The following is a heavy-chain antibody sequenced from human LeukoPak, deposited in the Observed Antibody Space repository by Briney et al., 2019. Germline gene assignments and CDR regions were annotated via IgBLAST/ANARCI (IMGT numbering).Heavy chain of an antibody. V-gene: IGHV3-21*01. CDR2: IYSSSSYI. Sequence: PGGSLRLSCAASGFTFSSYNMNWVRQAPGKGLEWVSSIYSSSSYIYYADSVEGRFTISRDNAKNSLYLQMNSLRAEDTAVYYCARRGPKYYMDVWGKGTTVTVSS. CDR3: ARRGPKYYMDV. J-gene: IGHJ6*03. D-gene: IGHD3/OR15-3a*01. CDR1: GFTFSSYN.